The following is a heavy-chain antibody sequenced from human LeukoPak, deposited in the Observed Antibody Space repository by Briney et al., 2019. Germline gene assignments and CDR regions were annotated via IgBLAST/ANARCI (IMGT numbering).Heavy chain of an antibody. Sequence: GGSLRLSCAASGFTFSSYAMSWVRQAPGKGLEWVSAISGSGGSTYYADSVKGRFTISRDSTKNTLYLQMNSLRADDTAVYYCAKADFDFWSGYYPGDYWGQGTLVTVSS. CDR1: GFTFSSYA. CDR2: ISGSGGST. J-gene: IGHJ4*02. CDR3: AKADFDFWSGYYPGDY. V-gene: IGHV3-23*01. D-gene: IGHD3-3*01.